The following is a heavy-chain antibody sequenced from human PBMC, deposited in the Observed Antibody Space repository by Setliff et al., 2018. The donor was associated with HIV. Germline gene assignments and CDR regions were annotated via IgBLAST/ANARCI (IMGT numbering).Heavy chain of an antibody. V-gene: IGHV4-61*01. CDR1: GGSFTSRSYY. D-gene: IGHD6-6*01. J-gene: IGHJ6*03. CDR3: ARDHVYSSSPNYYYYMDV. CDR2: IYYSGST. Sequence: SSETLSLTCTVSGGSFTSRSYYWGWIRQPPGKGLGWIGYIYYSGSTNSNPSLKSRVTISVDTSKIQFSLKLSSVTAADTALYYCARDHVYSSSPNYYYYMDVWGKGTTVPVSS.